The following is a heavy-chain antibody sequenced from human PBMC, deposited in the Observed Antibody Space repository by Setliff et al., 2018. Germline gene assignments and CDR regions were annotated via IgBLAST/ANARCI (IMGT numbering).Heavy chain of an antibody. CDR3: ASAPLLYSDSSGLSGTFDI. CDR1: GGSISSGDYY. V-gene: IGHV4-30-4*08. CDR2: IHYSGST. J-gene: IGHJ3*02. D-gene: IGHD3-22*01. Sequence: PSETLSLTCTVSGGSISSGDYYWSWIRQPPGKGLEFVGYIHYSGSTNYNPSLKSRVTISIDTSKNQFSLKVNSVTAADTAVYYCASAPLLYSDSSGLSGTFDIWGQGTMVTVSS.